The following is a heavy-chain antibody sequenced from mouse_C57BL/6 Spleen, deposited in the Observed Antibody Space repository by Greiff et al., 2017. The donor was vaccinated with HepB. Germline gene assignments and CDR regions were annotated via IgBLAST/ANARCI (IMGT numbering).Heavy chain of an antibody. V-gene: IGHV5-4*01. D-gene: IGHD1-1*01. CDR1: GFTFSSYA. J-gene: IGHJ1*03. Sequence: DVQLVESGGGLVKPGGSLKLSCAASGFTFSSYAMSWVRQTPEKRLEWVATISAGGSYTYYPDNVKGRFTISRDNAKNNLYLQMSHLKSEDTAMYYCSREGSTTVVADWYFDVWGTGTTVTVSS. CDR3: SREGSTTVVADWYFDV. CDR2: ISAGGSYT.